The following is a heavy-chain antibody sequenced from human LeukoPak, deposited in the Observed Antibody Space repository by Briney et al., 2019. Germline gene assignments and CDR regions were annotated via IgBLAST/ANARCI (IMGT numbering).Heavy chain of an antibody. J-gene: IGHJ4*02. CDR3: VRGGYRGFDYEY. V-gene: IGHV3-21*01. CDR1: RFTFSSYT. Sequence: GGSLRLSCSASRFTFSSYTMNWVRQAPGKGLEWVSSIDPSSTYIYYADSVKGRFTISRYNAQNSLYLQMNSLRAEDTAVYYCVRGGYRGFDYEYWGQGTLVTVSS. D-gene: IGHD5-12*01. CDR2: IDPSSTYI.